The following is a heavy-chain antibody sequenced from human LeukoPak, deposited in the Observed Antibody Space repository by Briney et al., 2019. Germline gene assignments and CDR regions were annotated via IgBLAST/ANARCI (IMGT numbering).Heavy chain of an antibody. J-gene: IGHJ4*02. CDR2: ISTSSSYI. D-gene: IGHD3-3*01. Sequence: PGGSLRLSCVTSGISFSSNSMNWVRQAPGGGLEWLSSISTSSSYIYYADSVKGRFTISRDNAQNSLYLQMNNLRAEDTAVYYCAKAPDYDFWSGLDYWGQGTLVTVSS. CDR1: GISFSSNS. CDR3: AKAPDYDFWSGLDY. V-gene: IGHV3-21*01.